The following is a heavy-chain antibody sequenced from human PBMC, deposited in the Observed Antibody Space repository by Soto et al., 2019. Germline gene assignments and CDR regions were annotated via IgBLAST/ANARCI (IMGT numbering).Heavy chain of an antibody. D-gene: IGHD3-3*01. V-gene: IGHV1-69*06. CDR1: EGTFSSYA. CDR3: ARDHDDFWSGPFDY. J-gene: IGHJ4*02. Sequence: QVQLVQSGAEVKKPGSSVKVSCKASEGTFSSYAISWVRQAPGQGLKWRGGIIPIFGTANYAQKFQGRVTINADKSPSTAYMELSSLRSEDTAVYYCARDHDDFWSGPFDYWGQGTLVTVS. CDR2: IIPIFGTA.